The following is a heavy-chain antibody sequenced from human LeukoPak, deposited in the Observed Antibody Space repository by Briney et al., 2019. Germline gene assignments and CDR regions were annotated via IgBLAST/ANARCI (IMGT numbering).Heavy chain of an antibody. CDR3: AKDRGSYHDY. CDR1: GFTFSTFG. CDR2: IRYDGSNK. J-gene: IGHJ4*02. D-gene: IGHD1-26*01. V-gene: IGHV3-30*02. Sequence: GGSLRLSCAASGFAASGFTFSTFGMDWVRQAPGKGLEGVAFIRYDGSNKYYAASVKGRFTISRDNSKNTLYLQMNSLRADDTAVYYCAKDRGSYHDYWGQGTLVTVSS.